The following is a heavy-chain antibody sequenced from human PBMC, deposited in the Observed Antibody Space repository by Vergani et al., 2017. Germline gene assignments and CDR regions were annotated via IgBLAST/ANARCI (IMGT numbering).Heavy chain of an antibody. Sequence: EVQLVESGGGLVKPGGSLRLSCAASGFTFSSYSMNWVRQAPGKGLEWVSSISSSSSYIYYADSVKGRFTISRDNAKNSLYLQMNSLRAEDTAVYYCAKVGEQVRLYGMDVWGQGTTVTVSS. CDR3: AKVGEQVRLYGMDV. V-gene: IGHV3-21*04. J-gene: IGHJ6*02. CDR1: GFTFSSYS. D-gene: IGHD4-17*01. CDR2: ISSSSSYI.